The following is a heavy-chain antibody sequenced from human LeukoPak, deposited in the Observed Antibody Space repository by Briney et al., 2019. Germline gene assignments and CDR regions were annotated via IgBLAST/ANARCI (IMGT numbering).Heavy chain of an antibody. D-gene: IGHD1-1*01. CDR3: AKVASTTRRHDAFDI. CDR2: ISAYNGNT. Sequence: ASVKVSCKASGYTFTSYGISWVRQAPGQGLEWMGWISAYNGNTNYAQKFQGRVTMTTDTSTSTAYMELRSLRSDDTAVCYCAKVASTTRRHDAFDIWGQGTLVTVSS. V-gene: IGHV1-18*01. J-gene: IGHJ3*02. CDR1: GYTFTSYG.